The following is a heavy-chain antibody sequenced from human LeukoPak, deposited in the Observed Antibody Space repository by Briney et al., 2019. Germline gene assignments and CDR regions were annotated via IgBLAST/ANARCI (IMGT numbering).Heavy chain of an antibody. Sequence: SETLSLTCAVYGGSFSGYYWSWIRQPPGKGLEWIGEINHSGSTNYNPSLKSRVTISVDTSKNQFSLKLSSVTAADTAVYYCARYYVYFDYWGQGTLVTVSS. CDR2: INHSGST. J-gene: IGHJ4*02. V-gene: IGHV4-34*01. D-gene: IGHD3-10*02. CDR3: ARYYVYFDY. CDR1: GGSFSGYY.